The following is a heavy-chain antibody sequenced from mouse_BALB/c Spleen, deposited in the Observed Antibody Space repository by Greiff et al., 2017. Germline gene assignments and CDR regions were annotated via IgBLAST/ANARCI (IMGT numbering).Heavy chain of an antibody. CDR1: GFTFSSYA. V-gene: IGHV5-6-5*01. CDR2: ISSGGST. CDR3: ARDLYDY. Sequence: EVKLMESGGGLVKPGGSLKLSCAASGFTFSSYAMSWVRQTPEKRLEWVASISSGGSTYYPDSVKGRFTISRDNARNILYLQMSSLRSEDTAMYYCARDLYDYWGQGTTLTVSS. J-gene: IGHJ2*01. D-gene: IGHD2-1*01.